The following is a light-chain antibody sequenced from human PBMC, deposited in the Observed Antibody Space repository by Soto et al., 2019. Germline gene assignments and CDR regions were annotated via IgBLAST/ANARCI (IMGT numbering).Light chain of an antibody. V-gene: IGLV2-23*02. J-gene: IGLJ2*01. CDR2: EVS. CDR1: SSDVGSYNL. Sequence: QSALTQPASVSGSPGQSITISCTGTSSDVGSYNLVSLYQQHPGKAPKLMIYEVSKRPSGVSNRFSGSKSGNTASLTISGLQAEDEGDYYCCSYAGSSTHVVFGGGTKLTVL. CDR3: CSYAGSSTHVV.